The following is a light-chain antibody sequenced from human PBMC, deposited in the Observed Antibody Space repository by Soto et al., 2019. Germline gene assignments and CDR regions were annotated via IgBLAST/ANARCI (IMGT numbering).Light chain of an antibody. CDR2: AAS. CDR1: QDIRNF. J-gene: IGKJ3*01. Sequence: DIQMTQSPTSLSASAGDRVTITSRASQDIRNFVAWYQQKPGKAPKLLIYAASTLQSGVPSRFSGSGSGTDFTLTINSLQPEDVATYSCQKYSSVPVFGPGTKVEIK. CDR3: QKYSSVPV. V-gene: IGKV1-27*01.